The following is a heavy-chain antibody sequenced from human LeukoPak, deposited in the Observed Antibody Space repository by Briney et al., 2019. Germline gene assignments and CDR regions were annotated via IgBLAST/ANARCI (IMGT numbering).Heavy chain of an antibody. CDR2: IHPGDSDT. D-gene: IGHD3-9*01. CDR3: TRQAAILTGSDFWFDP. Sequence: GESLKISCQGSGYNFNSYWIGWVRQMPGQGLEWVGVIHPGDSDTTYNPSFEGQVTISADKSITTAYLQWSSLKASDTAIYYCTRQAAILTGSDFWFDPWGQGTLVTVSS. V-gene: IGHV5-51*01. CDR1: GYNFNSYW. J-gene: IGHJ5*02.